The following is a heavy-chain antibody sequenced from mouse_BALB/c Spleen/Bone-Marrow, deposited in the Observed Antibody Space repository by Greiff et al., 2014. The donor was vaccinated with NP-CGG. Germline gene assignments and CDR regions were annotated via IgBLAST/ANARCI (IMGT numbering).Heavy chain of an antibody. CDR1: GYTFTSYV. J-gene: IGHJ2*01. V-gene: IGHV1-14*01. CDR3: ARSEYFGSSYDY. Sequence: EVQLQESGPELVKPGASVKMSCKASGYTFTSYVMHWMKQKPGQGLEWIGYINPFNDGTKYNETFKGKATLTSDKSSSTAYMDLSSLTSEDSAVYFCARSEYFGSSYDYWGQGTTLTVSS. CDR2: INPFNDGT. D-gene: IGHD1-1*01.